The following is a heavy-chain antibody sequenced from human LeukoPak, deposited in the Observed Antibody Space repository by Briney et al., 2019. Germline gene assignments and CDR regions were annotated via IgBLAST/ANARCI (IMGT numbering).Heavy chain of an antibody. J-gene: IGHJ3*02. CDR2: ISAYNGNT. CDR1: GYTFTSYG. V-gene: IGHV1-18*01. D-gene: IGHD4-23*01. Sequence: ASVKVSCKASGYTFTSYGISWVRQAPGQGLEWMGWISAYNGNTNYAQKLQGRVTMTTDTSTSTAYMELRNLRSDDTAVYYCTTERWLRPFLAFDIWGQGTMVTVSS. CDR3: TTERWLRPFLAFDI.